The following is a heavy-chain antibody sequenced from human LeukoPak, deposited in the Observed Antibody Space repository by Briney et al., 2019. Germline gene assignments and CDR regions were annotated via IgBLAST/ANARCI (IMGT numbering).Heavy chain of an antibody. Sequence: ASVKVSCKASAYPFNSYGINWVRQAPGQGLEWMGWINTNSGNTNYAQKLQGRVTMTTDTSTSTAYMEFRRLRSDDTAVYYCARGVGIAAAGYFYYYMDVWGKGTTFTVSS. CDR3: ARGVGIAAAGYFYYYMDV. CDR1: AYPFNSYG. V-gene: IGHV1-18*01. J-gene: IGHJ6*03. D-gene: IGHD6-13*01. CDR2: INTNSGNT.